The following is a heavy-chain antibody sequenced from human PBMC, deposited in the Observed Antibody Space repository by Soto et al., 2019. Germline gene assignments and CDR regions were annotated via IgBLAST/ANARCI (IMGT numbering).Heavy chain of an antibody. Sequence: QMQLVQSGAEVTKTGSSVTVSCQALGNTFSYRYLHWVRQAPGQALEWMGWIAPFSGDVHYAQKSQERVTLTRDRSINTAYMRRSSLRSEDTAIYFCASGGAGSGPFTWELPDHWGQGTLVTVSS. CDR2: IAPFSGDV. CDR3: ASGGAGSGPFTWELPDH. J-gene: IGHJ4*02. V-gene: IGHV1-45*02. CDR1: GNTFSYRY. D-gene: IGHD1-26*01.